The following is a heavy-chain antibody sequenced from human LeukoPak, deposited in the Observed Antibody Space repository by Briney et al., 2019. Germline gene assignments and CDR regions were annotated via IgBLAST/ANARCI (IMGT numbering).Heavy chain of an antibody. Sequence: SETLSLTCAVYGGSFSGYYWSWIRQPPGKGLEWIGEINHSGSTNYNPSLKSRLTISVDKSKNKFSLKLSSVTAADTAVYYCEAYCGRDCLFDPWGQGTLVTVSS. D-gene: IGHD2-21*02. CDR2: INHSGST. CDR3: EAYCGRDCLFDP. V-gene: IGHV4-34*01. J-gene: IGHJ5*02. CDR1: GGSFSGYY.